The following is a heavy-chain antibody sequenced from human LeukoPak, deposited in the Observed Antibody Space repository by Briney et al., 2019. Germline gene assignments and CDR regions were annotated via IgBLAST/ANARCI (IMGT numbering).Heavy chain of an antibody. V-gene: IGHV4-59*05. CDR2: IYYSGST. Sequence: NPSETLSLTCTGSGGSISGYYWSWVRQPPGKGLEWIGSIYYSGSTYYNPSLKSRVTISVDTSKNQFSLKLSSVTAADTAVYYCATERRYSSGRWDYYFDYWGQGTLVTVSS. CDR1: GGSISGYY. CDR3: ATERRYSSGRWDYYFDY. D-gene: IGHD6-19*01. J-gene: IGHJ4*02.